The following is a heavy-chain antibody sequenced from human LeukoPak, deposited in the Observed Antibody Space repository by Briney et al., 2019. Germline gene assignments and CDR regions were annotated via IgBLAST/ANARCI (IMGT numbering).Heavy chain of an antibody. CDR1: GDSVSSGGSY. CDR2: IYYSGTT. CDR3: ATAAQNWNNAPYFDF. V-gene: IGHV4-31*03. D-gene: IGHD1/OR15-1a*01. Sequence: PSQTLSLTCTVSGDSVSSGGSYWSWIRQHPGEGLEWIGYIYYSGTTYYNPSLKSRLTISLDTSKNQFSLKLTSVTAADTAVYYCATAAQNWNNAPYFDFWGQETLVTVSS. J-gene: IGHJ4*02.